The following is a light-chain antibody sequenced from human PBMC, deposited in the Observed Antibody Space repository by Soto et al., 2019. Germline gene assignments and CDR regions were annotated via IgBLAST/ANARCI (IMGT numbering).Light chain of an antibody. J-gene: IGKJ3*01. CDR3: QQYNTWPLT. Sequence: ETVMTQSPATLSVSPGERGTLSCRASQSVSSNLAWYQQNPGQAPRLLIYDASTRATGIPARFSGSGSGTEFTLPISSLQSEDFAVYYCQQYNTWPLTVAPGTKVDIK. CDR1: QSVSSN. V-gene: IGKV3-15*01. CDR2: DAS.